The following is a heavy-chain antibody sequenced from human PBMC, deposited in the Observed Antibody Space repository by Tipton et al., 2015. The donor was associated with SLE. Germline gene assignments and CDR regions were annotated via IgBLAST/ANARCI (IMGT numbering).Heavy chain of an antibody. D-gene: IGHD2-15*01. CDR1: GGSISSGGYY. V-gene: IGHV4-31*03. CDR3: ARGYCSGGSCHGGYNWFDP. Sequence: LRLSCTASGGSISSGGYYWSWIRQHPGKGREWIGYIYYSGSTYYNPSLKSRVTISVDTSKNQFSLKLSSVTAADTAVYYCARGYCSGGSCHGGYNWFDPWGQGTLVTVSS. CDR2: IYYSGST. J-gene: IGHJ5*02.